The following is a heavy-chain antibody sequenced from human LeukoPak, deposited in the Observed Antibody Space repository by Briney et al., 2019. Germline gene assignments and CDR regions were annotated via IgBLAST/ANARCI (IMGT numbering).Heavy chain of an antibody. CDR3: VREDNAFNI. Sequence: PGGSLRLSCAVSGITFSSYWMHWIRQAPGEGLMWVSQISGDETYTNYADSVKGRFTISRDNAKNTLYLQMNSLRAEDTAIYYCVREDNAFNIWGQGTLVTVSS. CDR2: ISGDETYT. V-gene: IGHV3-74*01. J-gene: IGHJ3*02. CDR1: GITFSSYW.